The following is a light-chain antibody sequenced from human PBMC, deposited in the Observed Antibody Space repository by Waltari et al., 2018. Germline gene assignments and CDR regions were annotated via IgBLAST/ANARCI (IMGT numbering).Light chain of an antibody. CDR3: QQHHNSPYT. Sequence: DIQMTQSPSTLSASAGDRASIPCRTSQDVKNWVAWYQQKPGQAPHLLIYRASVLETGVPSRLSGSGSGTEFTLTISGLQPDDFATYYCQQHHNSPYTFGQGTKLEI. J-gene: IGKJ2*01. V-gene: IGKV1-5*03. CDR2: RAS. CDR1: QDVKNW.